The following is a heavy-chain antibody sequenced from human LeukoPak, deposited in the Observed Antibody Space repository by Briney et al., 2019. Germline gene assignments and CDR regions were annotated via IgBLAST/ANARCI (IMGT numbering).Heavy chain of an antibody. D-gene: IGHD5-18*01. J-gene: IGHJ4*02. CDR1: GGTFSSYA. CDR2: IIPIFGTA. CDR3: ARDSLLRGYSYGSFDY. V-gene: IGHV1-69*05. Sequence: SVKVSCKASGGTFSSYAISWVRQAPGQGLEWMGGIIPIFGTANYAQKFQGRVTITTDESRSTAYMELSSLRSEDTAVYYCARDSLLRGYSYGSFDYWGQGTLVTVSS.